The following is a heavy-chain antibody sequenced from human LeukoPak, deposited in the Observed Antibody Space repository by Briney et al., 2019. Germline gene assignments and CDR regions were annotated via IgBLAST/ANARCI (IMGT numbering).Heavy chain of an antibody. J-gene: IGHJ4*02. CDR3: ARVGSTVAAGTPDY. CDR2: ISGSGSHT. CDR1: GFTFSDYY. Sequence: PGGSLRLSCAASGFTFSDYYMSWIRQAPGKGLEWVSYISGSGSHTTYADSVRGRFTISRDNAKNSLSLQVNSLRADDTAVYYCARVGSTVAAGTPDYWSQGTLVTVSS. D-gene: IGHD6-13*01. V-gene: IGHV3-11*06.